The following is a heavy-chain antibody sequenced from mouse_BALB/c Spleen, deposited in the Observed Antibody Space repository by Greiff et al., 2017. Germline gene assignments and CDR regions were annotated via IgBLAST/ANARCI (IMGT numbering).Heavy chain of an antibody. J-gene: IGHJ4*01. CDR1: GFTFSDYY. D-gene: IGHD2-2*01. CDR3: ARGIYYGYSYYAMDY. CDR2: ISDGGSYT. V-gene: IGHV5-4*02. Sequence: DVKLVESGGGLVKPGGSLKLSCAASGFTFSDYYMYWVRQTPEKRLEWVATISDGGSYTYYPDSVKGRFTISRDNAKNNLYLQMSSLKSEDTAMYYCARGIYYGYSYYAMDYWGQGTSVTVSS.